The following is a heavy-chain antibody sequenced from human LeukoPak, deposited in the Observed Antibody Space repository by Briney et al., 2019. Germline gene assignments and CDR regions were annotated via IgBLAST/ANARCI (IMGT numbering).Heavy chain of an antibody. CDR1: GYTFTGYY. V-gene: IGHV1-2*06. Sequence: GASVKVSCKASGYTFTGYYMHWVRQAPGQGLEWMGRINPNSGGTNYAQKFQGRVTMTRDTSISTAYMELSRLRSDDTAVYYCARDYYDSSGYYYAIDIWGQGTMVTVSS. CDR3: ARDYYDSSGYYYAIDI. CDR2: INPNSGGT. J-gene: IGHJ3*02. D-gene: IGHD3-22*01.